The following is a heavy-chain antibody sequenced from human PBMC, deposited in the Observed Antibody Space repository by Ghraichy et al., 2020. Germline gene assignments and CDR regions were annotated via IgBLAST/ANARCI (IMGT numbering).Heavy chain of an antibody. CDR3: TRGFLKSGFDS. CDR2: IYYNSKWSN. J-gene: IGHJ4*02. V-gene: IGHV6-1*01. D-gene: IGHD1-1*01. CDR1: GDSVSSSSTG. Sequence: SQTLSLTCDISGDSVSSSSTGWNWVRQSPSRGLEWLGRIYYNSKWSNDYAVSVKSRITINPDTSKNQFSLQLNSWTPEDTAVYYCTRGFLKSGFDSWGQGTLVTVSS.